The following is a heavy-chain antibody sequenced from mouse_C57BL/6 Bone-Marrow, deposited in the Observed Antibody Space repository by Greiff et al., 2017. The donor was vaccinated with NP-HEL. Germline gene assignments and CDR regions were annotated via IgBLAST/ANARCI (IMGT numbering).Heavy chain of an antibody. D-gene: IGHD1-1*01. Sequence: EVQGVESGGGLVQSGRSLRLSCATSGFTFSDFYMEWVRQAPGKGLEWIAASRNKANDYTTEYSASVKGRFIVSRDTSQSILYLQMNALRAEDTAIYYCARDAPSHYYGSSYWYFDVWGTGTTVTVSS. J-gene: IGHJ1*03. CDR1: GFTFSDFY. CDR3: ARDAPSHYYGSSYWYFDV. V-gene: IGHV7-1*01. CDR2: SRNKANDYTT.